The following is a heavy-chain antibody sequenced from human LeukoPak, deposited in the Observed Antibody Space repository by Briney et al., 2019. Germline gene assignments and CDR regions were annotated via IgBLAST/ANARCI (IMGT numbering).Heavy chain of an antibody. V-gene: IGHV4-30-2*01. Sequence: SETLSLTCTVSGGSISSDTYYWSWIRQPPGKGLEWIGYIYHSGTTYYNPSLKSRVTISVDTSKNQFSLKLSSVTAADSAVYFCARPREQWLGNDAFDIWGQGTMVTVSS. J-gene: IGHJ3*02. CDR2: IYHSGTT. D-gene: IGHD6-19*01. CDR3: ARPREQWLGNDAFDI. CDR1: GGSISSDTYY.